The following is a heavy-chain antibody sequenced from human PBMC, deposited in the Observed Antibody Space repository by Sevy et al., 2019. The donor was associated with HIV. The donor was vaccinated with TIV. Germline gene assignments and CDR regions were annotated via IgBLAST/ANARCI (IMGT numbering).Heavy chain of an antibody. CDR3: ARSRDGSGSCPDY. Sequence: GGFLRLSCAASGFTFSRYSMNWVRQAPGKGLEWVSSISSSSSYIYYADSVKGRFTISRDNAKNSLYLQMNSLRAEDTPAYYCARSRDGSGSCPDYWGQGTLVTVSS. CDR1: GFTFSRYS. CDR2: ISSSSSYI. V-gene: IGHV3-21*01. J-gene: IGHJ4*02. D-gene: IGHD3-10*01.